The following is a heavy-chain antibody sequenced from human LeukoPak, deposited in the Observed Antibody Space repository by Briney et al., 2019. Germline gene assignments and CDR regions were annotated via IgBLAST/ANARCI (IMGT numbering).Heavy chain of an antibody. Sequence: PGGSLRLSCAASGFTFSSYWMSWVRQAPGKGLEWVANIKQDGSEKYYVDSVKARFTISRDNAKNSLYLQMNSLRAEDTAVYYCARGEGWLQLYYFDYWGQGTLVTVSS. CDR2: IKQDGSEK. CDR1: GFTFSSYW. D-gene: IGHD5-24*01. CDR3: ARGEGWLQLYYFDY. J-gene: IGHJ4*02. V-gene: IGHV3-7*03.